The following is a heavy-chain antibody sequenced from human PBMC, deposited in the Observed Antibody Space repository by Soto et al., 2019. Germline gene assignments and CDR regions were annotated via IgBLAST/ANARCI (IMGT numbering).Heavy chain of an antibody. CDR1: GYTFNSYG. Sequence: QVQLVQSGGEVKKPGASVRVSCKASGYTFNSYGISWVRQAPGQGLEWKGWLNTYNGNTNYAQKFQGRVSTNTDTSTSTAYLELRSLASDDTAVYYCARDVLYSTSGDPGFDPWGQGTLVTVSS. V-gene: IGHV1-18*01. CDR3: ARDVLYSTSGDPGFDP. J-gene: IGHJ5*02. CDR2: LNTYNGNT. D-gene: IGHD6-6*01.